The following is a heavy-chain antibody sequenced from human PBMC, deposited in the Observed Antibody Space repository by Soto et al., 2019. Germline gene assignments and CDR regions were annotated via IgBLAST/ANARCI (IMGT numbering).Heavy chain of an antibody. CDR3: AKDYGYSDWFDP. Sequence: GGSLRLSCVASGFTLGSYAMRWFRQAPGKGLEWVSAISGSGSNTNYADSVKGRFTISRDNSKNTLYLQMNSLRADDTAVHSCAKDYGYSDWFDPWRQGTLVTVSS. J-gene: IGHJ5*02. V-gene: IGHV3-23*01. D-gene: IGHD4-17*01. CDR1: GFTLGSYA. CDR2: ISGSGSNT.